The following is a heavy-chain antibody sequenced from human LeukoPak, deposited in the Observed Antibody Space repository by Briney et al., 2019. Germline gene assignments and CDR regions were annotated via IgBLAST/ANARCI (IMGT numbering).Heavy chain of an antibody. CDR3: ATPRGVPAAVDYYFDY. CDR2: ISYDGSNK. CDR1: GFTLSSYA. D-gene: IGHD2-2*01. V-gene: IGHV3-30-3*01. J-gene: IGHJ4*02. Sequence: GRSLRLSCAASGFTLSSYAMHWVRQAPGKGLEWVAVISYDGSNKYYADSVKGRFTISRDNSKNTLYLQMNSLRAEDTAVYCCATPRGVPAAVDYYFDYWGQGTLVTVSS.